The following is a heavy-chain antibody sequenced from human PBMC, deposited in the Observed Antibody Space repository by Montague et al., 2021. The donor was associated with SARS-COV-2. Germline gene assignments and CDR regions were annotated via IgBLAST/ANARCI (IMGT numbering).Heavy chain of an antibody. V-gene: IGHV4-61*02. D-gene: IGHD5-12*01. J-gene: IGHJ4*02. CDR1: GGSISSGSYY. CDR2: IYTSGTT. CDR3: ARAHSGSWAHLDN. Sequence: TLSLTCTVSGGSISSGSYYWSWIRQPAGKGLEWIGRIYTSGTTXYSFSLKSRVTISVDTSKNQFSLKLTFVTAADTAVYYCARAHSGSWAHLDNWGQGSLVTVSA.